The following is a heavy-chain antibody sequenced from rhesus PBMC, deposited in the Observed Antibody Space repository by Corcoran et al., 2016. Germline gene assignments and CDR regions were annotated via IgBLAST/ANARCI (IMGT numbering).Heavy chain of an antibody. CDR3: AKEKSLNNWYFDI. V-gene: IGHV3-54*02. CDR2: ISHDGNTR. Sequence: EMQLVESGGGLVKSGGSLRRSCAYLSCTFGSFCIHWVRQAPGKGLGWVAVISHDGNTRYYADSVKDRFTTSRDNFKNMLYLQMNNLRPEDTAVYYCAKEKSLNNWYFDIWGPGTPVTISS. D-gene: IGHD1-20*01. J-gene: IGHJ2*01. CDR1: SCTFGSFC.